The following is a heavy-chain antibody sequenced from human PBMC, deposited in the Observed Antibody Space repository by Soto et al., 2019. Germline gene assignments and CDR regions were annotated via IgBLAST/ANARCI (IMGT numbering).Heavy chain of an antibody. J-gene: IGHJ4*02. D-gene: IGHD3-3*01. CDR3: ATGSDLNLQGTDLPNAFFDY. CDR1: GYTLTELS. CDR2: FDPEDGET. V-gene: IGHV1-24*01. Sequence: ASVKVSCKVSGYTLTELSMHWVRQAPGKGLEWMGGFDPEDGETIYAQKFQGRVTMTEDTSTDTAYMELSSLRSEDTAVYYCATGSDLNLQGTDLPNAFFDYWGQGSLVTVSS.